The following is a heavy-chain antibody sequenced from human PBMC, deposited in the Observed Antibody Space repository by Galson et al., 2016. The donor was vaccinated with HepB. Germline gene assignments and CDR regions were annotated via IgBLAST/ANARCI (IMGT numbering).Heavy chain of an antibody. Sequence: SLRLSCAASGFTFSNYAMHWVRQAPGKGLEWVAVISYDGSKKYYADSVKGRFTISRDNSKSTLYVQLNSLRAEDTAVNYCAREGAQMAVAGTAFDYWGQGTLVTVSS. CDR1: GFTFSNYA. V-gene: IGHV3-30*04. CDR2: ISYDGSKK. D-gene: IGHD6-19*01. CDR3: AREGAQMAVAGTAFDY. J-gene: IGHJ4*02.